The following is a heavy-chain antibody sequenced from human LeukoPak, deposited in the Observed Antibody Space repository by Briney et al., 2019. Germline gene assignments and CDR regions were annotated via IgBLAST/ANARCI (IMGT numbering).Heavy chain of an antibody. J-gene: IGHJ6*02. V-gene: IGHV3-7*03. Sequence: GGSLRLSCAASGFTFSYHWMTWVRQAPGKGLEWVANIKNDGAVKNYVDSVKGRFTISRDNAKNSLYLQMNSLRAEDTALYHCARDRYCSGGSCLGSYGMDVWGQGTTVTVSS. CDR2: IKNDGAVK. D-gene: IGHD2-15*01. CDR3: ARDRYCSGGSCLGSYGMDV. CDR1: GFTFSYHW.